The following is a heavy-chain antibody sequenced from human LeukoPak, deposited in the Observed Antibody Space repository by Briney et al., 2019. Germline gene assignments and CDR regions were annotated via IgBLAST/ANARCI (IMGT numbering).Heavy chain of an antibody. CDR3: ASSTYYYDSRGYSLDY. V-gene: IGHV5-51*01. J-gene: IGHJ4*02. D-gene: IGHD3-22*01. CDR1: GYSFTSYW. CDR2: IYPGDSDT. Sequence: GEPLKISCKGSGYSFTSYWIGWVRQMPGKGLEWMGIIYPGDSDTRYSPSFQGQVTISADKSISTAYLQWSSLKASDTAMYYCASSTYYYDSRGYSLDYWGQGTLVTVSS.